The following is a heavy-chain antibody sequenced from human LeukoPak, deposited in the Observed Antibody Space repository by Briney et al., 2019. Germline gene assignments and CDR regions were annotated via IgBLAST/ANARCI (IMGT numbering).Heavy chain of an antibody. CDR1: GFTLSNYG. CDR2: IRSDGINK. V-gene: IGHV3-30*02. Sequence: GGSLRLSCAASGFTLSNYGMHWVRQAPGKGLEWVAFIRSDGINKYHADSVKGRFTISRDNSKNTLYLQMNSLRADDTAVYYCAKSHHVTAIDYWGQGTLVTVSS. J-gene: IGHJ4*02. CDR3: AKSHHVTAIDY. D-gene: IGHD2-21*02.